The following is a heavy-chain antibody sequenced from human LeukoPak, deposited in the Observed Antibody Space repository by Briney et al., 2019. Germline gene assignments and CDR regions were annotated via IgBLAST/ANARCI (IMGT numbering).Heavy chain of an antibody. CDR3: ARDGPANWDFDN. CDR2: ISTSSSTI. Sequence: GRSLRLSCAASGFTFSSYGMNWVRQAPGKGLEWISYISTSSSTIYYADSVKGRFTISRDNAKNSLYLQMNSLRDEDTAVYYCARDGPANWDFDNWGQGSLVTVSS. J-gene: IGHJ4*02. V-gene: IGHV3-48*02. D-gene: IGHD7-27*01. CDR1: GFTFSSYG.